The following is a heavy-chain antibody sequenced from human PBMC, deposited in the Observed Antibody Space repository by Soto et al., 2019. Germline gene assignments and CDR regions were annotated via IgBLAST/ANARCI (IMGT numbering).Heavy chain of an antibody. CDR1: GGTFSSYA. V-gene: IGHV1-69*13. CDR3: ARGGPGYSYGSNDAFDI. J-gene: IGHJ3*02. Sequence: ASVKVSCKASGGTFSSYAISWVRQSPGQGLEWMGGIIPIFGTANYAQKFQGRVTITADESTSTAYMELSSLRSEDTAVYYCARGGPGYSYGSNDAFDIWGQGTMVTVSS. D-gene: IGHD5-18*01. CDR2: IIPIFGTA.